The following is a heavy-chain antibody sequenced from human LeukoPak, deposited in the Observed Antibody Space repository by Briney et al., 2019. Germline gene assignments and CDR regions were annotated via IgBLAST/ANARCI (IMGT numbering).Heavy chain of an antibody. Sequence: SETLSLTCTVSGGSISSYYLSWIRQPPGQGLEWIGYIYYSGSTNYNPSLKSRVTISVDTSKNQCSLKLSSVTAADRAVYYCAREDGERWFDPWGQGTLVTVSS. V-gene: IGHV4-59*01. CDR3: AREDGERWFDP. CDR2: IYYSGST. D-gene: IGHD4-17*01. J-gene: IGHJ5*02. CDR1: GGSISSYY.